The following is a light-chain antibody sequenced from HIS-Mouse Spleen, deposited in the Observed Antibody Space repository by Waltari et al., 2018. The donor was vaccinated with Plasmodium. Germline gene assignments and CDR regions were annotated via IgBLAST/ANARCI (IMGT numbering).Light chain of an antibody. CDR1: QSVSSY. CDR3: QQRSNWPIT. J-gene: IGKJ3*01. CDR2: EAS. Sequence: EIVLTQSPATLSLSPGERATLSCRASQSVSSYLAWDQQKPGQAPRILIYEASNRATGIPARFSGSGSGTDFTLTISSLEPEDFAVYYCQQRSNWPITFGPGTKVDIK. V-gene: IGKV3-11*01.